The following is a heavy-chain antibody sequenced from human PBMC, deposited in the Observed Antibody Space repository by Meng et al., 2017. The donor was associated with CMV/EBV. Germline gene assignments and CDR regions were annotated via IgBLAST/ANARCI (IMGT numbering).Heavy chain of an antibody. CDR3: ARIGRYCSSTSCLGMDV. CDR1: GFTFSSYV. Sequence: GGSLRLSCPASGFTFSSYVIHCVRQDPGKGLEWVEVISYDGSNKYYADCVKVRFTISRDNSKNTLYLQMNSLRAEDTSVYYCARIGRYCSSTSCLGMDVWGQGTTVTVSS. V-gene: IGHV3-30-3*01. CDR2: ISYDGSNK. D-gene: IGHD2-2*01. J-gene: IGHJ6*02.